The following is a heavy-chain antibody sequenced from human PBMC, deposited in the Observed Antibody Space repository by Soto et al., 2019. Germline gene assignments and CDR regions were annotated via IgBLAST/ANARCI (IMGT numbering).Heavy chain of an antibody. Sequence: EVQLVESGGGLVQPGGSLKLSCAASGFIFSGSAIHWVRQASGKGLEWVGRIRSRANNFATSSAASVKGRFTFSRDDSKNTVFLEMNSLKSEDTALYYCAITAMINRDSSTSFDYWGRGTQVTVSS. CDR1: GFIFSGSA. J-gene: IGHJ4*02. CDR2: IRSRANNFAT. CDR3: AITAMINRDSSTSFDY. D-gene: IGHD5-18*01. V-gene: IGHV3-73*02.